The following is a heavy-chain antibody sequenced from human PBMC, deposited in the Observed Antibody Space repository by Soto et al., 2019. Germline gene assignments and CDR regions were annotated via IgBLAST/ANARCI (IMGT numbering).Heavy chain of an antibody. Sequence: PSETLSLTCAVYGGSFSGYYWSWIRQPPGKGLEWIGEINHSGSTNYNPSLKSRVTISVDTSKNQFSLKLSSVTAADTAVYYCARSRDNWFDPWGQGTLVTVSS. J-gene: IGHJ5*02. CDR1: GGSFSGYY. CDR3: ARSRDNWFDP. CDR2: INHSGST. V-gene: IGHV4-34*01.